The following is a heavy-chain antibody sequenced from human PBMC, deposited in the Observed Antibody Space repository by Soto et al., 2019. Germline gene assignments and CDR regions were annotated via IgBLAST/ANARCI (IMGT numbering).Heavy chain of an antibody. V-gene: IGHV1-69*08. CDR2: IIPILGIA. Sequence: QVQLVQSGAEVKKPGSSVKVSCKASGGTFSSYTISWVRQAPGQGLEWMGRIIPILGIANYAQKFQGRVKITPDESTXTAYMELSSLRSEDTAVYYCAREEYYYGSGAFFDYWGQGTLVTVSS. CDR3: AREEYYYGSGAFFDY. CDR1: GGTFSSYT. D-gene: IGHD3-10*01. J-gene: IGHJ4*02.